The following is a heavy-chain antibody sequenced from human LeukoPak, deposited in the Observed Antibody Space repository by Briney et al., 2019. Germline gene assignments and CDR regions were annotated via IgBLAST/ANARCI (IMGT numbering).Heavy chain of an antibody. V-gene: IGHV3-33*01. Sequence: PGGSLRLSCAASGFPFSSYGMHWVRQAPGKGLEWVAVIWNDGSNKYYADSVKGRFTISRDSSTDTLYLQMNSLRAEDTAVYYCARSVGGGVTGTGDWFDPWGQGTLVTVSS. D-gene: IGHD1-26*01. CDR3: ARSVGGGVTGTGDWFDP. CDR2: IWNDGSNK. J-gene: IGHJ5*02. CDR1: GFPFSSYG.